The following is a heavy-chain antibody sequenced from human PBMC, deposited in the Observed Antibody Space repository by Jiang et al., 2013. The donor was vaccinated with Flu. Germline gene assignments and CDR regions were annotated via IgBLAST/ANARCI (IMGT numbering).Heavy chain of an antibody. CDR3: TTDQPWGQNDYVWGGY. CDR1: GFTFSNAW. D-gene: IGHD3-16*01. V-gene: IGHV3-15*01. Sequence: VQLVESGGGLVKPGGSLRLSCAASGFTFSNAWMSWVRQAPGKGLEWVGRIKSKTDGGTTDYAAPVKGRFTISRDDSKNTLYLQMNSLKTEDTAVYYCTTDQPWGQNDYVWGGYWGQGTLVTVSS. CDR2: IKSKTDGGTT. J-gene: IGHJ4*02.